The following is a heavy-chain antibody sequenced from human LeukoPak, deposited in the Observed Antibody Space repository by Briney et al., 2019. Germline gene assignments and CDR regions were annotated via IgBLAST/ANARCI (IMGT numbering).Heavy chain of an antibody. D-gene: IGHD3-10*01. CDR3: ASLSLRGLDDY. V-gene: IGHV3-7*01. CDR1: GFTFSSYW. CDR2: INQDGSEK. J-gene: IGHJ4*02. Sequence: GGSLRLSCAASGFTFSSYWLHWVRQAPGKGLEWVANINQDGSEKYYVDSVKGRFTISRDNAKNSLYLQMNSLRAEDTAVYYCASLSLRGLDDYWGQGTLVTVSS.